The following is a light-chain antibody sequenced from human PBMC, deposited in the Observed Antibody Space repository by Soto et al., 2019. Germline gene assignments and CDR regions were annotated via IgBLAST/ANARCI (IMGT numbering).Light chain of an antibody. J-gene: IGKJ1*01. Sequence: ERVMTQSPATLSVSPGERAILSCRASRSVDNNLAWYQQKPGQAPRLLISAASTRATGIPARFSGTGSGTEFTLTISSLQSEDIAVYYCQQYHNWSWAFGQGTKVDIK. V-gene: IGKV3-15*01. CDR3: QQYHNWSWA. CDR2: AAS. CDR1: RSVDNN.